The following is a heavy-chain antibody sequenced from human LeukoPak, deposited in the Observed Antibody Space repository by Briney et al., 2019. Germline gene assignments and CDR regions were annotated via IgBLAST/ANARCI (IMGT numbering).Heavy chain of an antibody. J-gene: IGHJ4*02. CDR1: GFTFRSYG. D-gene: IGHD6-19*01. CDR2: IRYDGTNK. Sequence: GGSLRLSCAASGFTFRSYGMHWVRQAPGKGLEWVAIIRYDGTNKYYADSVKGRFTVSRDNSKNTLYLQVNSLRVEDTAVYYCAKVRWDNSGWYYSDSWGQGTLVTVSS. CDR3: AKVRWDNSGWYYSDS. V-gene: IGHV3-30*02.